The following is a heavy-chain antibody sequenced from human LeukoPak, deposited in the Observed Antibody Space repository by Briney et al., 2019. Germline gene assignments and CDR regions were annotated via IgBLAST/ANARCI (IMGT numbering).Heavy chain of an antibody. CDR2: INPNSGGT. CDR3: ARDLGCSSTSCYNYWFDP. V-gene: IGHV1-2*02. Sequence: ASVKVSCKASGYTFTGYYMHWVRQAPGQGLEWMGWINPNSGGTNYAQKFQGRVTMTRDTSISTAYMELSRLRSDDTAVYCCARDLGCSSTSCYNYWFDPWGQGTLVTVSS. D-gene: IGHD2-2*02. J-gene: IGHJ5*02. CDR1: GYTFTGYY.